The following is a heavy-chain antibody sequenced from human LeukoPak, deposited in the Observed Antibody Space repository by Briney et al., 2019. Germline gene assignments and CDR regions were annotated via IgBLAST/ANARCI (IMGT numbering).Heavy chain of an antibody. J-gene: IGHJ2*01. D-gene: IGHD3-22*01. CDR2: ISRTSNYI. CDR3: ATSPEQLSASMIVVYWYFAL. Sequence: GGSLRLSCAASGFSFSDYSLNWVRQAPGKGLEWVSSISRTSNYIYYADSVKGRFTISRDNTRNSLYLQMNSLRAEDTAVYYCATSPEQLSASMIVVYWYFALWGRGTLLTVSS. CDR1: GFSFSDYS. V-gene: IGHV3-21*01.